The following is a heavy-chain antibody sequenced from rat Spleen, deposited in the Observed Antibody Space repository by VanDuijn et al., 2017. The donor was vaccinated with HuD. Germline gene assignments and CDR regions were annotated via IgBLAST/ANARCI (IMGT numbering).Heavy chain of an antibody. CDR3: TRGSLFDY. Sequence: EVQLVESGGGLVQPGRSLKLSCAASGFTFSNYGMAWVRQAPKKGLEWVATISYDGRSTYYRDSVKGRFTISRDNAKSTLYLQMNSLRSEDTATYYCTRGSLFDYWGQGVMVTVSS. V-gene: IGHV5-7*01. CDR1: GFTFSNYG. J-gene: IGHJ2*01. CDR2: ISYDGRST.